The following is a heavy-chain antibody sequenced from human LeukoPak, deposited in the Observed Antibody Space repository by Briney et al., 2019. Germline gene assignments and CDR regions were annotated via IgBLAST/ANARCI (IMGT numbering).Heavy chain of an antibody. D-gene: IGHD5-12*01. CDR3: ARDQSRGYGFDY. CDR2: INAGNGNT. V-gene: IGHV1-3*01. Sequence: GASVKVSCKASGYTFTSYAMHWVRQAPGQRLEWMGWINAGNGNTKYSQKFQGRVTITRDTSASTAYMELSSLRSEDMAVYYCARDQSRGYGFDYWGQGTLVTVSS. J-gene: IGHJ4*02. CDR1: GYTFTSYA.